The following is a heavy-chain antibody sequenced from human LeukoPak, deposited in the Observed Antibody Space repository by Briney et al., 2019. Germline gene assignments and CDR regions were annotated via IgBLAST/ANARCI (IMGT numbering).Heavy chain of an antibody. J-gene: IGHJ4*02. V-gene: IGHV3-7*01. Sequence: GGSLRLSCAASGFTYSSYWMSWVRQAPGKGLEWVANIKQDGSEKYYVDSVKGRFTISRDNAKNSLYLQMNSLRAEDTAVYYCARDLLLWFGELLRPLDYWGQGTLVTVSS. D-gene: IGHD3-10*01. CDR2: IKQDGSEK. CDR3: ARDLLLWFGELLRPLDY. CDR1: GFTYSSYW.